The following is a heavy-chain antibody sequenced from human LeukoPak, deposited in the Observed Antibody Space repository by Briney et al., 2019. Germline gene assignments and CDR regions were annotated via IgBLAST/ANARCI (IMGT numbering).Heavy chain of an antibody. V-gene: IGHV3-30-3*01. CDR2: ISYDGSSK. CDR1: GFTFSSYA. J-gene: IGHJ4*02. CDR3: AREGIAAAGDY. Sequence: GRSLRLSCAASGFTFSSYAVYWVRQAPGKGLEWVAVISYDGSSKFYADSVKGRFTISRDDSENTLYLQMNSLRAEDTAVYYCAREGIAAAGDYWGQGTLVTVSS. D-gene: IGHD6-13*01.